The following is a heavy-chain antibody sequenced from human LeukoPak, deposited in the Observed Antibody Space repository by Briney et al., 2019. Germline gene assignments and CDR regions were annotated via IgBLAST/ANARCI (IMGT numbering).Heavy chain of an antibody. V-gene: IGHV1-2*02. CDR1: GYTFTGYY. Sequence: ASVKVSCKASGYTFTGYYMHWVRRAPGQGLEWMGWINPNSGGTNYAQKFQGRVTMTRDTSISTAYMELCRLRSDDTAVYYCARDAGYNALFDYWGQGTLVTVSS. D-gene: IGHD5-24*01. J-gene: IGHJ4*02. CDR2: INPNSGGT. CDR3: ARDAGYNALFDY.